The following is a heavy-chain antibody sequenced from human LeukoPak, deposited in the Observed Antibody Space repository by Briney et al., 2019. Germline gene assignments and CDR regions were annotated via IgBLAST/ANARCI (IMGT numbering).Heavy chain of an antibody. CDR3: ARDSYGADY. Sequence: PGRSLRLPCAASGFTFSNYAMHWVRQAPDKGLEWVAVISYDGSNKYYADSVKGRFTISRDNSKNTLYLQMNRLRAEDTAVYYCARDSYGADYWGQGTLVTVSS. J-gene: IGHJ4*02. CDR1: GFTFSNYA. V-gene: IGHV3-30*04. CDR2: ISYDGSNK. D-gene: IGHD4-17*01.